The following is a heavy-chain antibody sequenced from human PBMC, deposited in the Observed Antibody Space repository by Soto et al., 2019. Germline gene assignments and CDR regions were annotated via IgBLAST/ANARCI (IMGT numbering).Heavy chain of an antibody. CDR1: GFTFSSYW. CDR3: ATTYYYDSSGYL. Sequence: PGGSLRLSCAASGFTFSSYWMHWVRQAPGKGLVWVSRINSDGSSTSYADSVKGRFTISRDNAKNTLYLQMNSLRAEDTAVYYRATTYYYDSSGYLWGQGTLVTVSS. V-gene: IGHV3-74*01. CDR2: INSDGSST. J-gene: IGHJ4*02. D-gene: IGHD3-22*01.